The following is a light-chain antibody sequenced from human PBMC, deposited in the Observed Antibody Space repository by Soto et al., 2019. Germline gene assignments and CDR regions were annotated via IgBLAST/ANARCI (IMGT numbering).Light chain of an antibody. J-gene: IGLJ2*01. Sequence: QSVLTQPASVSGSPGQSITISCTGTSSDVGGYNDVSWYQHLPGNAPKLMIYDVSNRPSGVSNRFSGSKSGNTASLTISGLQAEDEADYYCSSYTNTGSTPLIFGGGTKVTVL. CDR1: SSDVGGYND. CDR3: SSYTNTGSTPLI. V-gene: IGLV2-14*03. CDR2: DVS.